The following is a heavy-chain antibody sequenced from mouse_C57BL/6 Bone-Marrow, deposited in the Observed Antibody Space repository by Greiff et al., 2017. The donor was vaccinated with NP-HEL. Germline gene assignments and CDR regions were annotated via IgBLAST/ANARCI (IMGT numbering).Heavy chain of an antibody. D-gene: IGHD2-5*01. V-gene: IGHV1-74*01. CDR2: IHPSDSDT. J-gene: IGHJ4*01. Sequence: VQLKQPGAELVKPGASVKVSCKASGYTFTSYWMHWVKQRPGQGLEWIGRIHPSDSDTNYNQKFKGKATLTVDKSSSTAYMQLSSLTSEDSAVYYCAIVIVTTPYYAMDYWGQGTSVTVSS. CDR1: GYTFTSYW. CDR3: AIVIVTTPYYAMDY.